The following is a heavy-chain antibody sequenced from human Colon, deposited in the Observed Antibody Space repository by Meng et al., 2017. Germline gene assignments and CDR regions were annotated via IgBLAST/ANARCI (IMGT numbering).Heavy chain of an antibody. Sequence: HGDLQVLGSGLVRPSETLSLTCAVAGGSINMVVWGSWVRQAPGKGLEWIGDTHSYESTNYYPSLKSRLTLSLDKSNNQFSLSLSSVTAADTAVYYCVRNDHCTSGICYPHFDYWGQGTLVTVSS. V-gene: IGHV4-4*02. CDR2: THSYEST. CDR3: VRNDHCTSGICYPHFDY. J-gene: IGHJ4*02. D-gene: IGHD2-15*01. CDR1: GGSINMVVW.